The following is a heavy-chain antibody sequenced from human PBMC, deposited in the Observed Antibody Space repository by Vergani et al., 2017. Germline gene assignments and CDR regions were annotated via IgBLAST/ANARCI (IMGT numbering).Heavy chain of an antibody. CDR3: ARVVETGDLTDYFDD. CDR1: GGTFSSYA. Sequence: QVQLVQSGAEVKKPGSSVKVSCKASGGTFSSYAISWVRQAPGQGLEWMGGIIPIFGTANYAQKFQGRVTITAAESTSTAYMELSSLRSEDTAVYYCARVVETGDLTDYFDDGSQGTLVTFSS. D-gene: IGHD7-27*01. V-gene: IGHV1-69*13. CDR2: IIPIFGTA. J-gene: IGHJ4*02.